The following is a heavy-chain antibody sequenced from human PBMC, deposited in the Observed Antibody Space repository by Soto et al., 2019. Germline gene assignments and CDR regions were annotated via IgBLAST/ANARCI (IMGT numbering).Heavy chain of an antibody. CDR1: GFTFSNYV. J-gene: IGHJ4*02. CDR2: VSGGGGGT. D-gene: IGHD6-13*01. Sequence: GGSLRLSCAASGFTFSNYVMSWVRQAPGKGLEWVSGVSGGGGGTYYADSVNGRFTISRDNSRNTLYLQLNRLRVEDTAVYYCAKEPSRVGISAALDYWGQGTLVTVSS. V-gene: IGHV3-23*01. CDR3: AKEPSRVGISAALDY.